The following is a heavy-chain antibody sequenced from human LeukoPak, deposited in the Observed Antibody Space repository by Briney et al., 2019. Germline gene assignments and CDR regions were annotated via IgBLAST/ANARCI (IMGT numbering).Heavy chain of an antibody. Sequence: GGSLRLSCAASGFTFDDYAMYWVRQAPGKGLEWVSAISAGGGSAYYADSVKGRFTISRDNSKNTLYVQMHSLRAEDTAVYYCAKGPAAAYFYYYMDVWVKGTTVTVSS. CDR2: ISAGGGSA. D-gene: IGHD2-2*01. V-gene: IGHV3-23*01. J-gene: IGHJ6*03. CDR3: AKGPAAAYFYYYMDV. CDR1: GFTFDDYA.